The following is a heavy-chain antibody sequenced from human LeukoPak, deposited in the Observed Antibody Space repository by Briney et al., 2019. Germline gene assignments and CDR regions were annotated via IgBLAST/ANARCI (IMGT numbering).Heavy chain of an antibody. Sequence: ASVKVSCKASGYTFTSYGISWVRQAPGQGLEWMGWISAYNGNTNYAQKLQGRVTMTTDTSTSTAYMELRSLRSDDTVVYYCARDIPRYDILTGYYGRNFDYWGQGTLVTVSS. D-gene: IGHD3-9*01. V-gene: IGHV1-18*01. CDR1: GYTFTSYG. CDR2: ISAYNGNT. J-gene: IGHJ4*02. CDR3: ARDIPRYDILTGYYGRNFDY.